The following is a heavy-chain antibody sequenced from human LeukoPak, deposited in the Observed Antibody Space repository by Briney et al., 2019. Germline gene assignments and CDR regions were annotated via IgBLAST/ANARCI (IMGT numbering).Heavy chain of an antibody. J-gene: IGHJ4*02. V-gene: IGHV4-59*01. CDR1: GGSISSYY. Sequence: SETLSLTCTVSGGSISSYYWSWIRQPPGKGLEWIGYIYYSGSTNYNPSLKSRVTISVDTSKNQFSLKLSSVTAADTAVYYCAREDGGYYEGYFDYWGQGTLVTVSS. CDR3: AREDGGYYEGYFDY. CDR2: IYYSGST. D-gene: IGHD3-22*01.